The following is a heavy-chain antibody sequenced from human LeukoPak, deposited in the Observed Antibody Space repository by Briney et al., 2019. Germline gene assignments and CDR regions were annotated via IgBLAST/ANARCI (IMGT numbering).Heavy chain of an antibody. V-gene: IGHV3-7*01. J-gene: IGHJ4*02. CDR2: IKGDETAK. CDR1: EFTFSTYW. Sequence: GGSLRLSCAASEFTFSTYWMAWVRQAPGKGLEWVANIKGDETAKHQADSVKGRFTISRDNAQNSVYLQMSSLRGDDTAVYYCARDVGGSLDYWGQGTLVTVSS. D-gene: IGHD1-26*01. CDR3: ARDVGGSLDY.